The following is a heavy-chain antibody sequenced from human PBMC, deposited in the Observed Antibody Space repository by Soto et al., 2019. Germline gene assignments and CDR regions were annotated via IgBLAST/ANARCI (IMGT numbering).Heavy chain of an antibody. D-gene: IGHD6-13*01. Sequence: EVQLLESGGGLVQPGGSLRLSCAASGFTFSSFAMTWVRQAPGEGLEWVSSISSSGETTYYSDSVKGRFTISRDISKNMVYMQMTSLRAEDTAVYFCVQDWTGNSCPCMVVWGQGTTVTVSS. J-gene: IGHJ6*02. V-gene: IGHV3-23*01. CDR3: VQDWTGNSCPCMVV. CDR1: GFTFSSFA. CDR2: ISSSGETT.